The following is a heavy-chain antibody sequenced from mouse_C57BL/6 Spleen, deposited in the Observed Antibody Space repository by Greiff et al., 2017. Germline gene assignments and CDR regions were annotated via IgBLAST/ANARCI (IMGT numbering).Heavy chain of an antibody. CDR1: GYSITSGYY. Sequence: EVQLQQSGPGLVKPSQSLSLTCSVTGYSITSGYYWNWIRQFPGNKLEWMGYISYDGSNNYNPSLKNRISITRDTSKNQFFLKLNSVTTEDTATYYCARADDGYYEDYFDYWGQGTTLTVSS. CDR3: ARADDGYYEDYFDY. V-gene: IGHV3-6*01. J-gene: IGHJ2*01. D-gene: IGHD2-3*01. CDR2: ISYDGSN.